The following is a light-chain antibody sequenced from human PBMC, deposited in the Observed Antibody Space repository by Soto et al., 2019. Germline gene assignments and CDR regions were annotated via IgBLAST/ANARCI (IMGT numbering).Light chain of an antibody. CDR2: GAS. CDR1: QSVSTY. Sequence: EVVLTQSPATLSLSPGERATLSCRASQSVSTYLAWYQQKPGQPPRLLIYGASNRATGTPARFSGSGSGTEFNLTISSLEPEDFAGYYCHQRSNWPPFTFGPGTKVEIK. CDR3: HQRSNWPPFT. V-gene: IGKV3-11*01. J-gene: IGKJ3*01.